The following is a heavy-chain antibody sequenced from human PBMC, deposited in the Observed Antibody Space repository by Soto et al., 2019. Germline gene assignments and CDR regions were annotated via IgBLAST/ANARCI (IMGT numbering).Heavy chain of an antibody. J-gene: IGHJ4*02. CDR1: GFTFSSHD. V-gene: IGHV3-13*01. D-gene: IGHD3-22*01. CDR2: SGSAGDT. Sequence: GGSLRLSCAASGFTFSSHDMHWVRQATGKGLEGVSTSGSAGDTYYAESVKGRFTISRDNSKNTVYLQMNSLGAEDTAVYYCASRNYYDTSGYYYWYYFDFWGQGALVTVS. CDR3: ASRNYYDTSGYYYWYYFDF.